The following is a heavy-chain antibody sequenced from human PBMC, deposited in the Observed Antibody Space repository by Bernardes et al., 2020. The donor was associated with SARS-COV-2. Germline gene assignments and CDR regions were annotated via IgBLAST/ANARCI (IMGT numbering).Heavy chain of an antibody. D-gene: IGHD7-27*01. J-gene: IGHJ4*02. CDR3: VREQRETGIDY. Sequence: GGSLRLSCAASGFSFSTYPMHWVRQAPGKGLEWVAVVSDDGMNEYHADSLKGRFTISRDNSKSTLYLQMDSLRAEDTAVYFCVREQRETGIDYWGQGILVTVSS. CDR1: GFSFSTYP. CDR2: VSDDGMNE. V-gene: IGHV3-30*04.